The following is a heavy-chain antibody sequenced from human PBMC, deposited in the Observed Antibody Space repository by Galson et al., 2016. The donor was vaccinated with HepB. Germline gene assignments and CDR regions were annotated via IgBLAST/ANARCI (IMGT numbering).Heavy chain of an antibody. CDR1: GFTFSIYG. CDR3: VRDQRLLWFGERRAFEI. CDR2: AWYDGSNK. V-gene: IGHV3-33*01. J-gene: IGHJ3*02. Sequence: SLRLSCAASGFTFSIYGMHWVRQAPGKGLEWVAVAWYDGSNKYYADSVKGRFTISRANSKKTLFLEMNSLRAEDTAVYYCVRDQRLLWFGERRAFEIWGQGTMVTVSA. D-gene: IGHD3-10*01.